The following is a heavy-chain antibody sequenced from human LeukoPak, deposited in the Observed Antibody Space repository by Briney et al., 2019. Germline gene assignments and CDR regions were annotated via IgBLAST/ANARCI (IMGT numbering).Heavy chain of an antibody. V-gene: IGHV5-51*01. J-gene: IGHJ4*02. D-gene: IGHD6-19*01. CDR2: IYPGDSDT. CDR3: ASETSSSGSPWGY. Sequence: GESLKISCKGSGYSFTSYWIGWVRQMPGKGLEWMGIIYPGDSDTRYSLSFQGQVTISADKSISTAYLQWSSLKASDTAMYYCASETSSSGSPWGYWGQGTLVIVSS. CDR1: GYSFTSYW.